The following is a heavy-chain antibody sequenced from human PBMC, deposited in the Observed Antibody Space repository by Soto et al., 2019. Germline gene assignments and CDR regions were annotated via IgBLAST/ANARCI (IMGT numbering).Heavy chain of an antibody. V-gene: IGHV4-39*07. J-gene: IGHJ3*02. CDR1: GGSISSSSYY. CDR3: ARDVDLGYAFDI. D-gene: IGHD7-27*01. CDR2: IYYSGST. Sequence: SETLSLTCTVSGGSISSSSYYWGWIRQPPGKGLEWIGSIYYSGSTYYNPSLKSRVTISVDTSKNQFSLKLSSVTAADTAVYYCARDVDLGYAFDIWGQGTMVTVSS.